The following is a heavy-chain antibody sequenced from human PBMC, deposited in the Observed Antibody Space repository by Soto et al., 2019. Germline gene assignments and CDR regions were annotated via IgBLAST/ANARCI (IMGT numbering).Heavy chain of an antibody. CDR1: GGTFSSYA. V-gene: IGHV1-69*12. CDR3: AHSITGRRGYGMDV. D-gene: IGHD1-20*01. CDR2: IIPIFGTA. Sequence: QVQLVQSGAEVKKPGSSVKVSCKASGGTFSSYAISWVRQAPGQGLEWMGGIIPIFGTANYAQKFQGRVTXXAXEXKSTADMELSSLRSEDTAVYYCAHSITGRRGYGMDVWGQGTTVTVSS. J-gene: IGHJ6*02.